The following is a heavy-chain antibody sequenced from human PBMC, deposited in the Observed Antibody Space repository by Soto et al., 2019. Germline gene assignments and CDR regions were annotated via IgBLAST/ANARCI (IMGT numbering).Heavy chain of an antibody. V-gene: IGHV1-69*13. Sequence: GASVKVSCKASGGTFSSYAISWVRQAPGQGLEWMGGIIPIFGTANYAQKFQGRVTITADESTSTAYMELSSLRSEDTAVYYCARGRTMIVVVITTGAPKDAFDIWGQGTMVTVSS. CDR1: GGTFSSYA. D-gene: IGHD3-22*01. J-gene: IGHJ3*02. CDR3: ARGRTMIVVVITTGAPKDAFDI. CDR2: IIPIFGTA.